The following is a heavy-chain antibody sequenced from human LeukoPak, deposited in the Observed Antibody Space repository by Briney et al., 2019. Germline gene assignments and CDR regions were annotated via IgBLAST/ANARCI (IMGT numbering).Heavy chain of an antibody. CDR1: GASITTHLYY. D-gene: IGHD3-22*01. V-gene: IGHV4-39*01. CDR2: VYYTGST. Sequence: SETLSLTCSVSGASITTHLYYWAWVRQPPGKALEWVGSVYYTGSTFENPSLKSRLTISLDSSKNQFSLDLTSVTAADTAFYFCARLSLYYFDSSGGFDYWGQGSLVTVSS. CDR3: ARLSLYYFDSSGGFDY. J-gene: IGHJ4*02.